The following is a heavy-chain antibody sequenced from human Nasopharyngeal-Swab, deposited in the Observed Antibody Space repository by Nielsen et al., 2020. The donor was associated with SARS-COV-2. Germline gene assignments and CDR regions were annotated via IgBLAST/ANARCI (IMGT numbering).Heavy chain of an antibody. CDR1: GFTFSSYW. V-gene: IGHV3-74*01. Sequence: GGSLRLSCAASGFTFSSYWMQWVRQAPGKGLVWVSRINSDGSSTSYADSVKGRFTISRDNAKNTLYLQMNSLRAEDTAVYYCARDRDYYGSGSRMVPYDAFDIWGQGTMVTVSS. J-gene: IGHJ3*02. CDR2: INSDGSST. CDR3: ARDRDYYGSGSRMVPYDAFDI. D-gene: IGHD3-10*01.